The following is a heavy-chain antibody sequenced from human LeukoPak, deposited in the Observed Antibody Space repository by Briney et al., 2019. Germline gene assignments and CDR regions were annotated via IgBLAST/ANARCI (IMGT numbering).Heavy chain of an antibody. Sequence: GGSLRLSCAVSGFTVSSNYMSWVRQAPGKGLEWVSALSSGGNTYFADSVKGRFTISRDNSKNTLYLQMNSLRAEDTAVYYCAREVEYYGMDVWGQGTTVTVSS. V-gene: IGHV3-53*01. CDR1: GFTVSSNY. J-gene: IGHJ6*02. D-gene: IGHD2-15*01. CDR2: LSSGGNT. CDR3: AREVEYYGMDV.